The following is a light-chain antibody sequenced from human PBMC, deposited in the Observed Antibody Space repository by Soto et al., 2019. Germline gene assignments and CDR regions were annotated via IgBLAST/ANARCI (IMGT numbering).Light chain of an antibody. CDR1: RGHSSYA. CDR2: LNSDGSH. CDR3: RTWGSGIAV. J-gene: IGLJ7*01. Sequence: QSVLTQSPSASASLGASVKLTCTLSRGHSSYAIAWHQQQPEKGPRYLMKLNSDGSHSKGDGIPDRFSGSSSGAERDLTISSLQYEDEADYYCRTWGSGIAVFGGGTQVTVL. V-gene: IGLV4-69*01.